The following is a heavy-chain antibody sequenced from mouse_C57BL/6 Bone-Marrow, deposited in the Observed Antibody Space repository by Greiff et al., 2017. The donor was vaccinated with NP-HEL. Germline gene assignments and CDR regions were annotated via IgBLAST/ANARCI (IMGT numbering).Heavy chain of an antibody. CDR1: GFSLTSYG. J-gene: IGHJ4*01. CDR3: ARLDLHYYAMDY. V-gene: IGHV2-6*03. Sequence: VKLMESGPGLVAPSQSLSITCTVSGFSLTSYGVHWVRQPPGKGLEWLVVIWSDGSTTYNSALKSRLSISKDNSKSQVFLKMNSLQTDDTAMYYCARLDLHYYAMDYWGQGTSVTVSS. CDR2: IWSDGST.